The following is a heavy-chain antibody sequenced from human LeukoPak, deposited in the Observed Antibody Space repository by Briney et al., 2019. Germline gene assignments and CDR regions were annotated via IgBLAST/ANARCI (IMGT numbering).Heavy chain of an antibody. CDR3: ARTGYDILTGYYSEN. V-gene: IGHV4-59*01. CDR1: GGSFSGYY. D-gene: IGHD3-9*01. J-gene: IGHJ4*02. Sequence: PSETLSLTCAVYGGSFSGYYWSWIRQPPGKGLEWIGYIYYSGSTNYNPSLKSRVTISVDTSKNQFSLKLSSVTAADTAVYYCARTGYDILTGYYSENWGQGTLVTVSS. CDR2: IYYSGST.